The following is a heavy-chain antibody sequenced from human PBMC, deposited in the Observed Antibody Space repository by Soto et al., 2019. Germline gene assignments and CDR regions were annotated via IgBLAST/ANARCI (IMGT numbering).Heavy chain of an antibody. CDR1: GFTFSSYA. J-gene: IGHJ4*02. V-gene: IGHV3-23*01. CDR3: AKAPDIVVVPAAMTW. CDR2: ISGSGGST. D-gene: IGHD2-2*01. Sequence: PGGSLRLSCAASGFTFSSYAMSWVRQAPGKGLEWVSAISGSGGSTYYADSVKGRFTISRDNSKNTLYLQMNSLRAEDTAVYYCAKAPDIVVVPAAMTWWGQGTLVTVSS.